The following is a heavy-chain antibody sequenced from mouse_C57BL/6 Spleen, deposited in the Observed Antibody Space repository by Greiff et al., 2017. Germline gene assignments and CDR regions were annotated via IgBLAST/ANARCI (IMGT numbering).Heavy chain of an antibody. D-gene: IGHD1-1*01. CDR1: GYAFTNYL. J-gene: IGHJ4*01. V-gene: IGHV1-54*01. CDR2: INPGRGGT. Sequence: VQLQQSGAELVRPGTSVKVSCKASGYAFTNYLIAWVKQRPGQGLEWIGVINPGRGGTNYNEKFKGKATLTADKSSSTAYMQLSSLTSEDSAVYFCARRDYGSSRYAMDYWVQGTSVTVSS. CDR3: ARRDYGSSRYAMDY.